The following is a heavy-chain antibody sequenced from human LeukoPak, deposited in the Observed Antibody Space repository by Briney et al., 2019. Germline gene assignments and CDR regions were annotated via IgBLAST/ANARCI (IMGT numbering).Heavy chain of an antibody. J-gene: IGHJ6*03. V-gene: IGHV1-69*13. CDR2: IIPIFGTA. CDR3: AREVGSSSGPWDYYYYYYMDV. CDR1: GGTFSSYA. Sequence: SVKVSCKASGGTFSSYAISWVRQAPGQGLEWMGGIIPIFGTANYAQKFQGRVTITADESTSTAYMELSSLRSEDTAVYYCAREVGSSSGPWDYYYYYYMDVWGKGTTVTVSS. D-gene: IGHD6-6*01.